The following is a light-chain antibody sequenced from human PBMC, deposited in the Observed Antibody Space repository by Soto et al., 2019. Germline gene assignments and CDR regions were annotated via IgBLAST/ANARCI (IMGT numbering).Light chain of an antibody. CDR1: QSIGSW. CDR2: DAS. J-gene: IGKJ1*01. Sequence: DLQMTQSPSTLSASVGDRVTVTCRASQSIGSWLAWYQQKPGKAPKLLIYDASTLESGVPSRFSGSGSGTEFTLTISSLQPDDFATYYCQQYSSYWTFGQGTKVEIK. CDR3: QQYSSYWT. V-gene: IGKV1-5*01.